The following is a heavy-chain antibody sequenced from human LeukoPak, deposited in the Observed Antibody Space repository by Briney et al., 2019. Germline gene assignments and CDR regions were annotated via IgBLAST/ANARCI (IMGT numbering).Heavy chain of an antibody. CDR1: GFTFSSYS. D-gene: IGHD6-13*01. Sequence: GGSLRLSCAASGFTFSSYSMNWVRQAPGKGLEWVSSISSSSSYIYYADSVKGRFTISRDNAKNSLYLQMNSLRAEDTAVYYCARGYSSSWYAVDYWGQGTLVTVSS. CDR2: ISSSSSYI. J-gene: IGHJ4*02. V-gene: IGHV3-21*01. CDR3: ARGYSSSWYAVDY.